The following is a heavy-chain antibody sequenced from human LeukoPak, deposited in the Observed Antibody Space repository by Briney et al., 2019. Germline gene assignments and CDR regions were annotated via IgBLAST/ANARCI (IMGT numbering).Heavy chain of an antibody. J-gene: IGHJ5*02. CDR2: IHHSGST. CDR1: GGSISSGNYY. V-gene: IGHV4-31*03. CDR3: ASYGSGSYRFDP. Sequence: SETLSLTCPVSGGSISSGNYYWSWIRQHPGEGLEWIGYIHHSGSTYYNPSLKSRVIISVDTSKNQFSLKLNSVTAADTAVYYCASYGSGSYRFDPWGQGTLVTVSS. D-gene: IGHD3-10*01.